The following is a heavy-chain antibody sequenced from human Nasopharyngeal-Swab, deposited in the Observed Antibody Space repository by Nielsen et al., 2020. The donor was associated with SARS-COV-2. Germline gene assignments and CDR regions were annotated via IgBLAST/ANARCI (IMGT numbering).Heavy chain of an antibody. CDR1: GFTFSTYW. CDR2: INQDGSEQ. V-gene: IGHV3-7*01. J-gene: IGHJ4*02. Sequence: GESLKISCAASGFTFSTYWMGWVRQAPGKGLEWVANINQDGSEQYYVDSVKGRFTISRDNAKTSLYLQMNSLRADDTAVYYCARDLAGSDYWGQGTLVTVSS. CDR3: ARDLAGSDY. D-gene: IGHD6-13*01.